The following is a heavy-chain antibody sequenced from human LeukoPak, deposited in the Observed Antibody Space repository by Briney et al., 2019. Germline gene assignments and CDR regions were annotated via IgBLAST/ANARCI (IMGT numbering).Heavy chain of an antibody. D-gene: IGHD5-18*01. V-gene: IGHV1-2*02. J-gene: IGHJ4*02. Sequence: ASVKVSCKASGYTFTGYYMHWVRQAPGQGLEWMGWINPNSGGTNYAQKFQGRVTMTRDTSISTAYMELSRLRSDDTAVYYCARDRGGVTAMDRLTHLFDYWGQGTLATVSS. CDR3: ARDRGGVTAMDRLTHLFDY. CDR2: INPNSGGT. CDR1: GYTFTGYY.